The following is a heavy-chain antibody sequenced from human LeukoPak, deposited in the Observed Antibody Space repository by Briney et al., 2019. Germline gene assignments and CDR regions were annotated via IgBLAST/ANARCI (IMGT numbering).Heavy chain of an antibody. V-gene: IGHV3-21*01. CDR2: ISSSSSYI. D-gene: IGHD5-18*01. CDR1: GFTFSKHA. Sequence: PGGSLRLSCETSGFTFSKHALNWVRQAPGKGLEWVSSISSSSSYIYYADSVKGRFTISRDNAKNSLYLQMNSLRAEDTAVYYCARSLSDTAMVPPYFDYWGQGTLVTVSS. CDR3: ARSLSDTAMVPPYFDY. J-gene: IGHJ4*02.